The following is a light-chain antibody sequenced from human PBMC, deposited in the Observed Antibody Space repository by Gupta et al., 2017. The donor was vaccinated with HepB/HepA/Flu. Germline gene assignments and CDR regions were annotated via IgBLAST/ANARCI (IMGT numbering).Light chain of an antibody. V-gene: IGLV4-69*01. CDR1: SGYSNYA. CDR2: VNDHGSD. J-gene: IGLJ2*01. CDR3: QTWVDTGSYVA. Sequence: QLALTQSPSPSASLGAPVNLTCTLSSGYSNYAIVWHQQQEEKDPRFLMKVNDHGSDNKGDGIPDRFSGSASGTKRYLTISSLQSEDEADYYCQTWVDTGSYVAFGGGTKLTVL.